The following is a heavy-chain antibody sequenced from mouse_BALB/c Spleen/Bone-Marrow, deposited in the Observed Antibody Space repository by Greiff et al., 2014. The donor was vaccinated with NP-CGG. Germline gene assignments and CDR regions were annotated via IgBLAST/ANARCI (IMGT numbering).Heavy chain of an antibody. J-gene: IGHJ3*01. CDR2: IDPSDSET. D-gene: IGHD1-3*01. V-gene: IGHV1S126*01. Sequence: QVQLQQSGPQLVRPGASVKISCKASGYSFTSYWMHWVKQRPGQGLEWIGMIDPSDSETKLNQKFKDKATLTVDKSSRTAYLQLSSPTSEDSAVYYCARRDNAPFAYWGQGTLVTVSA. CDR3: ARRDNAPFAY. CDR1: GYSFTSYW.